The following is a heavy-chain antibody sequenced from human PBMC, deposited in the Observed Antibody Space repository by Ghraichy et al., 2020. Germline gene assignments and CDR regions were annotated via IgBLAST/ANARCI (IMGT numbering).Heavy chain of an antibody. CDR3: ARGIYGDYRFDY. Sequence: GGSLRLSCAASGFTVSSNYMSWVRQAPGKGLEWVSVIYSGGSTYYADSVKGRFTISRDNSKNTLYLQMNSLRAEDTAVYYCARGIYGDYRFDYWGQGTLVTVSS. CDR2: IYSGGST. CDR1: GFTVSSNY. J-gene: IGHJ4*02. D-gene: IGHD4-17*01. V-gene: IGHV3-53*01.